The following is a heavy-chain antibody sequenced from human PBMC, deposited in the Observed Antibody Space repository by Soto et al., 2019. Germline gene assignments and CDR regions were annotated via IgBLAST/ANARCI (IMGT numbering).Heavy chain of an antibody. Sequence: PSETLSLTCTVSGGSISSYYWSWIRQPPGKGLEWIGFIYYTGSTNYNPSLKSRVTISADTSKNQFSLKLSSVTAADTAVYYCARGDYGDNLDSWGQGILVTVSS. J-gene: IGHJ4*02. V-gene: IGHV4-59*01. D-gene: IGHD4-17*01. CDR1: GGSISSYY. CDR3: ARGDYGDNLDS. CDR2: IYYTGST.